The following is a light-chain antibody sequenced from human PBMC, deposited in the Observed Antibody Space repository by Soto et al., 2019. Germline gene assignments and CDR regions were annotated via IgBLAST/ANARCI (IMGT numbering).Light chain of an antibody. J-gene: IGLJ3*02. CDR1: SSDVGGYNY. V-gene: IGLV2-14*01. CDR3: SSYTGSSTPV. Sequence: QSALTQPDSVSGSPGQSITISCTGTSSDVGGYNYVSWYQHHPGKAPKLMIYEVSNRPSGVSNRFSGSKSGNTASLTISGLQAEDEADYYCSSYTGSSTPVFGGGTKLTVL. CDR2: EVS.